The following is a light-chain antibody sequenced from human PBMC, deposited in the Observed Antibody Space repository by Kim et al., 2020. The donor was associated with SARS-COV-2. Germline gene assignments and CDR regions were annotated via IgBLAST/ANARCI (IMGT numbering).Light chain of an antibody. CDR1: SLRSYY. V-gene: IGLV3-19*01. CDR3: NSRDSSGNHWV. J-gene: IGLJ3*02. Sequence: SSELTQDPAVSVALGQTVRITCQGDSLRSYYASWYQQKPGQAPVLVIYGKNNRPSGIPDRFSGSSSGNTASLTITGAQAEDEADYCCNSRDSSGNHWVFGGGTQLTVL. CDR2: GKN.